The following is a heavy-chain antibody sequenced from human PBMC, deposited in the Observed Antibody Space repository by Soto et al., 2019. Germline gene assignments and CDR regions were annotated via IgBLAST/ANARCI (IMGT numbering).Heavy chain of an antibody. CDR3: AREDILGARSFDY. Sequence: EVQLVESGGGLVQWGGTLRLSCAASGFTFRGYSVNWVRQAPGKGLEWVSYISSGSNTIYYADSVKGRFTVSRDNARNSPYRQMNSLRDEDTAVYYCAREDILGARSFDYWGQGTLVTVSS. V-gene: IGHV3-48*02. D-gene: IGHD1-26*01. CDR1: GFTFRGYS. J-gene: IGHJ4*02. CDR2: ISSGSNTI.